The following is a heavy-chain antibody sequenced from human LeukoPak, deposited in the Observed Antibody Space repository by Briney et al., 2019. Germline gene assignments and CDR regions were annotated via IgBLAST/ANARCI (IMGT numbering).Heavy chain of an antibody. CDR3: ARDLDYGSGSYYGY. CDR2: IYHSGST. CDR1: GGSISSSNW. Sequence: SETLSLTCAVSGGSISSSNWWSWVRQPPGKGLEWIGEIYHSGSTNYNPSLKSRVTISVDKSKNQFSLKLSSVTAADTAAYYCARDLDYGSGSYYGYWGQGTLVTVSS. V-gene: IGHV4-4*02. D-gene: IGHD3-10*01. J-gene: IGHJ4*02.